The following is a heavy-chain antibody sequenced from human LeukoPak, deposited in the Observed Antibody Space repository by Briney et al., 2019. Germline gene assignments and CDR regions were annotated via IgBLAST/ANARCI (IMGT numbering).Heavy chain of an antibody. J-gene: IGHJ4*02. CDR2: ISAYNGNT. V-gene: IGHV1-18*01. D-gene: IGHD3-3*01. Sequence: GASVKVSCKASGYTFTSYGISWVRQAPGQGLEWMGWISAYNGNTNYAQKLQGRVTMTTDTSTSTAYMELRSLRSDDTAVYYCARCEVRFRYFWSGPRYIDYWGQGTLVTVSS. CDR1: GYTFTSYG. CDR3: ARCEVRFRYFWSGPRYIDY.